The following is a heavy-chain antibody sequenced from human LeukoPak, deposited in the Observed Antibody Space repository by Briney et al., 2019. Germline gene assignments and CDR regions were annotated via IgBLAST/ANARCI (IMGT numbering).Heavy chain of an antibody. V-gene: IGHV3-33*01. Sequence: GGSLRLSCAASGFTFSHCGMHWVRQAPGKGLEWVAVIWNDATTKYYADAVKGRFTISRDNSRNTVFLQIHSLGAEDAAVYYCARGGHSSSWYMDDYWGQGTLVTVSS. D-gene: IGHD6-13*01. CDR1: GFTFSHCG. J-gene: IGHJ4*02. CDR3: ARGGHSSSWYMDDY. CDR2: IWNDATTK.